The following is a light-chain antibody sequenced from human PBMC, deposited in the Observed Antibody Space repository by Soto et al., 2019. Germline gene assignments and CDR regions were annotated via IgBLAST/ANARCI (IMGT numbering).Light chain of an antibody. CDR2: DAS. J-gene: IGKJ1*01. V-gene: IGKV3D-15*01. CDR3: QQFDGSLWT. CDR1: QSITTH. Sequence: MTQSPSSLSASVGDRVTFTCRASQSITTHLNWYQQKPGQAPRLLIYDASTRATGIPDRFSGSGSGTDFTLTISRLEPEDFAVYCCQQFDGSLWTFGPGTKVEIK.